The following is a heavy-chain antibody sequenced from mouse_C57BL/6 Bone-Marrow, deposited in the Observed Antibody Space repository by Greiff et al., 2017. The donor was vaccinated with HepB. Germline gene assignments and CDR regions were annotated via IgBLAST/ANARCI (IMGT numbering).Heavy chain of an antibody. D-gene: IGHD2-1*01. J-gene: IGHJ2*01. Sequence: VQLQQPGAELVRPGSSVKLSCKASGYTFTSYWMDWVKQRPGQGLEWIGNIYPSDSETHYNQKFKDKATLTVDKSSSTAYMQLSSLTSEDSAVYYCARAPYGNYLYYFDYGGQGTTLTVSS. CDR2: IYPSDSET. CDR3: ARAPYGNYLYYFDY. CDR1: GYTFTSYW. V-gene: IGHV1-61*01.